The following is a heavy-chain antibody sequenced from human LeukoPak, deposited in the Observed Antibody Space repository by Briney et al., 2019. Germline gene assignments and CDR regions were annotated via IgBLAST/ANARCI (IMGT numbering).Heavy chain of an antibody. Sequence: ASVKVSCKASGYTFTGYYMHWVRQAPGQGLEWMGWIDPNSGGTNYAQKFQGRVTMTRDTSISTAYMELSRLRSDDTAVYYCARATYYYDSSGYYNEYYFDYWGQGTLVTVSS. J-gene: IGHJ4*02. CDR2: IDPNSGGT. D-gene: IGHD3-22*01. V-gene: IGHV1-2*02. CDR1: GYTFTGYY. CDR3: ARATYYYDSSGYYNEYYFDY.